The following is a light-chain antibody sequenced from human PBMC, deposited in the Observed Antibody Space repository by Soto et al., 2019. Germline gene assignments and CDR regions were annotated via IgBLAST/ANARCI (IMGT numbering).Light chain of an antibody. Sequence: EVVLTQSPGTLSLSPGDRATLSCGASQSVTSKLAWYQQKPGQAPRLLISGASNRATGIPDRFSGSGSGTDFTLTISRLEPDDFALYFCQQYSGSPITFGLGTRLEI. J-gene: IGKJ5*01. V-gene: IGKV3-20*01. CDR1: QSVTSK. CDR2: GAS. CDR3: QQYSGSPIT.